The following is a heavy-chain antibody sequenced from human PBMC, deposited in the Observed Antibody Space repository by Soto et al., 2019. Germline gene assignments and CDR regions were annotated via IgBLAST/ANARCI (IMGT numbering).Heavy chain of an antibody. D-gene: IGHD3-3*01. J-gene: IGHJ4*02. CDR3: ARDRSPYYDFWSGLESKDY. Sequence: GASVKVSCKASGYTFTSYGISWVRQAPGQGLEWMGWISAYNGNTNYAQKLQGRVTMTTDTSTSTAYMELRSLRSDDTAVYYCARDRSPYYDFWSGLESKDYWGQGTLVTVSS. V-gene: IGHV1-18*01. CDR2: ISAYNGNT. CDR1: GYTFTSYG.